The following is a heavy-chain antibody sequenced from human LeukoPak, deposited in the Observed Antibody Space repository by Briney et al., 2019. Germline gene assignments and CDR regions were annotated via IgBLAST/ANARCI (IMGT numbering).Heavy chain of an antibody. V-gene: IGHV3-11*01. D-gene: IGHD3-9*01. CDR2: ISDSGSTI. Sequence: LSLTCAVYGGSFSGYYWSWIRQTPGKGLEWLSYISDSGSTINYADSVKGRLTISRDNAKKSLFLQMNSLRAEDTAVYYCAKDAGLRYFDWLIDYWGQGTLVTVSS. CDR3: AKDAGLRYFDWLIDY. CDR1: GGSFSGYY. J-gene: IGHJ4*02.